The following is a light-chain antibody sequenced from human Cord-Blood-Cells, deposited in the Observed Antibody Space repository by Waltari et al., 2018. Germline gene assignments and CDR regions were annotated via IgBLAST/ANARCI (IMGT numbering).Light chain of an antibody. CDR3: QQYYSTPLT. V-gene: IGKV4-1*01. CDR2: CAS. J-gene: IGKJ4*01. Sequence: DIVMTQSPDSLAVSLGERATINCKSSQSVLYSYNNKNDLACYQQKPVQPPKLLMYCASTRESGVPDRFSVSGSGTDFTLTISSLQAEDVAVYYCQQYYSTPLTFGGGTKVEIK. CDR1: QSVLYSYNNKND.